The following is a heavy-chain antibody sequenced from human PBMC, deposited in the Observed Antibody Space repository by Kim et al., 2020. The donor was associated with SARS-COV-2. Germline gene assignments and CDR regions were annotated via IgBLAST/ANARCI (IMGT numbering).Heavy chain of an antibody. Sequence: GGSLRLSCAASGFTFSRYWMSWVRQAPGKGLEWVANIKQDGSEKDYVDSVKGRFTISRDNAGNSLFLQMNSLRAEDTAVYYCVSHFASTSQRVRFGYWGQRTLVPVSS. CDR3: VSHFASTSQRVRFGY. V-gene: IGHV3-7*01. D-gene: IGHD2-21*01. J-gene: IGHJ4*02. CDR2: IKQDGSEK. CDR1: GFTFSRYW.